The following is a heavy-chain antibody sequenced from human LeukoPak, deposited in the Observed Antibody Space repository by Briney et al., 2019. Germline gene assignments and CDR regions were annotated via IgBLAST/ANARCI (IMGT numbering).Heavy chain of an antibody. D-gene: IGHD1-20*01. J-gene: IGHJ4*02. V-gene: IGHV3-74*01. Sequence: GGSLRLSCAASGFTFNNHWMHWVRQAPGKGLVWISRINTDGRTTDYADSVKGRFTVSRDNAKNTLYLQMNSLRAEDTAVYYCGRDVNWNQIDYWGQGSLVTVSS. CDR2: INTDGRTT. CDR3: GRDVNWNQIDY. CDR1: GFTFNNHW.